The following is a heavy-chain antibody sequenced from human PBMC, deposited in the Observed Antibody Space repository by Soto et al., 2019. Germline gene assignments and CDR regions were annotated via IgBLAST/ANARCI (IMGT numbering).Heavy chain of an antibody. V-gene: IGHV1-69*13. CDR2: IIPIFGTA. CDR3: ARRFSGWFDYFDY. J-gene: IGHJ4*02. CDR1: GGTFSSYA. Sequence: ASVKVSCKASGGTFSSYAISWVRQAPGQGLEWMGGIIPIFGTANYAQKFQGRVTITADESTSTAYMELSSLRSEDTAVYYCARRFSGWFDYFDYWGQGTLVTVSS. D-gene: IGHD6-19*01.